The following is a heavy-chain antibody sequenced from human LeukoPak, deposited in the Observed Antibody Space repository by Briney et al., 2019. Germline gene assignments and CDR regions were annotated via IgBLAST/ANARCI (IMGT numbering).Heavy chain of an antibody. CDR3: ARDPVGGGSYLFDY. CDR1: GFTFSSYA. V-gene: IGHV3-30-3*01. Sequence: GGYLRLSCAASGFTFSSYAMHWVRQAPGKGLEWVAVISYDGSNKYYADSVKGRFTISRDNSKNTLYLQMNSLRAEDTAVYYCARDPVGGGSYLFDYWGQGTLVTVSS. D-gene: IGHD1-26*01. CDR2: ISYDGSNK. J-gene: IGHJ4*02.